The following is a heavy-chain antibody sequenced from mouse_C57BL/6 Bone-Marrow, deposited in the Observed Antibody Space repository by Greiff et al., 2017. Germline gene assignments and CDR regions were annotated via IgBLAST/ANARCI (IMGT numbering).Heavy chain of an antibody. CDR3: ARRANWDVMDY. CDR1: GYTFTSYW. D-gene: IGHD4-1*01. J-gene: IGHJ4*01. V-gene: IGHV1-55*01. CDR2: IYPGSGST. Sequence: QVQLKQPGAELVKPGASVKMSCKASGYTFTSYWITWVKQRPGQGLEWIGDIYPGSGSTNYNEKFKSKATLTVATSSSTAYMQLSSLTSEDSAVYYCARRANWDVMDYWGQGSSVTVSS.